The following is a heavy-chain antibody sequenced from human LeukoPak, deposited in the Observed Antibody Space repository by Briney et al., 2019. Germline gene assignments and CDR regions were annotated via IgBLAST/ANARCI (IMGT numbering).Heavy chain of an antibody. CDR1: GYPFTGYY. CDR2: INPSGGST. CDR3: AREKLDYYYYGMDV. Sequence: GATVKVSCRASGYPFTGYYMHWVRHAPGQGLEWMGIINPSGGSTSYAQKFQGRVTMTRDTSTSTVYMELSSLRSEDTAVYYCAREKLDYYYYGMDVWGQGTTVTVSS. V-gene: IGHV1-46*01. J-gene: IGHJ6*02. D-gene: IGHD6-13*01.